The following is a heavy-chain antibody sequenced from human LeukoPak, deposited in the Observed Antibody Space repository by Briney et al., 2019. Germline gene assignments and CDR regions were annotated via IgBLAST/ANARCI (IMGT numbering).Heavy chain of an antibody. CDR3: AREGASLGYYFDY. Sequence: GGSLRLSCAASGFTFSSYEMNWVRQAPGKGLERVSYISSSGSTMYYADSVKGRFTISRDNAKNSLYLQMNSLRAEDTAVYYCAREGASLGYYFDYWGQGTLVTVSS. CDR1: GFTFSSYE. J-gene: IGHJ4*02. CDR2: ISSSGSTM. V-gene: IGHV3-48*03. D-gene: IGHD4/OR15-4a*01.